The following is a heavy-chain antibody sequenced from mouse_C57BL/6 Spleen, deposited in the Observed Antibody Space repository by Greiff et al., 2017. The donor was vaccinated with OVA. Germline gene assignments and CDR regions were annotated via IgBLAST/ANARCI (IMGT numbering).Heavy chain of an antibody. D-gene: IGHD2-4*01. CDR3: ARSRGLPYWYFDV. J-gene: IGHJ1*03. CDR1: GYTFTSYW. CDR2: IDPNSGGT. Sequence: VQLQQPGAELVKPGASVKLSCKASGYTFTSYWLHWVQQRPGRGLEWIGRIDPNSGGTTYTEKFKSKATLTVDKPSRTAYMQLSSLTSEDSAVDYCARSRGLPYWYFDVWGTGTTVTVAS. V-gene: IGHV1-72*01.